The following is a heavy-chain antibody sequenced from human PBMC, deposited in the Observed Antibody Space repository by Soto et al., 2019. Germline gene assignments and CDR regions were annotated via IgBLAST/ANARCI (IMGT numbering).Heavy chain of an antibody. D-gene: IGHD2-8*01. V-gene: IGHV1-2*04. Sequence: ASVKVSCKASGYSFTDYHIHWVRQAPGQGLEWLGRINPKSGGTSTAQKFQGWVTMTTDTSISTTSMELTRLTSDDTAIYYCARGDSTDCSNGVCSFFYNHDMDVWGQGTTVTVSS. J-gene: IGHJ6*02. CDR3: ARGDSTDCSNGVCSFFYNHDMDV. CDR1: GYSFTDYH. CDR2: INPKSGGT.